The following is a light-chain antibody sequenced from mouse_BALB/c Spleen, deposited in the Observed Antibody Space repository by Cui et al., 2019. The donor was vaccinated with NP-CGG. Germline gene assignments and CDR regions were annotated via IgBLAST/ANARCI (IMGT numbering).Light chain of an antibody. V-gene: IGLV1*01. CDR2: GTN. J-gene: IGLJ1*01. Sequence: AVVTKESALTTSPGETVTITCRSSTGAVTTSNYANWVQEKPDHLFTGLIGGTNNRTPGVPARFSGSLIGDKAALTITGAQTEDEAIYFCALWYSNHWVFGGGTKLTVL. CDR1: TGAVTTSNY. CDR3: ALWYSNHWV.